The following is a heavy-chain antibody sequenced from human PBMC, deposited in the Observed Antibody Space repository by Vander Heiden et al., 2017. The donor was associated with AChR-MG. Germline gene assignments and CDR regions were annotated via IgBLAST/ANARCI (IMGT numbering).Heavy chain of an antibody. Sequence: QVQLQQSGPGLVKPSQTLSLTCAISGDSVSSNSAAWNWIRQSPSRGLEWLGRTYYRSKWYNDYAVSVKSRITINPDTSKNQFSLQLNSVTPEDTAVYYCARSETPDNPGYSSGWYGWYCDLWGRGTLVTVSS. CDR3: ARSETPDNPGYSSGWYGWYCDL. V-gene: IGHV6-1*01. D-gene: IGHD6-19*01. CDR2: TYYRSKWYN. CDR1: GDSVSSNSAA. J-gene: IGHJ2*01.